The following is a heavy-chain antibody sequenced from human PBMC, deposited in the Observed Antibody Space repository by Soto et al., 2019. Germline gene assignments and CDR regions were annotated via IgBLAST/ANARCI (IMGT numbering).Heavy chain of an antibody. Sequence: QVQLVQSGAEVKKPGASVKVSCKASGYTFTSYGISWVRQAPGQGLEWMGWISAYNGNTNYAQKLQGRVTMTTDTSTSTAYMELRSLRSDDMAVYYCARVKLELRITHYYYYMDVWGKGTTVTVSS. CDR3: ARVKLELRITHYYYYMDV. CDR1: GYTFTSYG. D-gene: IGHD1-7*01. CDR2: ISAYNGNT. J-gene: IGHJ6*03. V-gene: IGHV1-18*03.